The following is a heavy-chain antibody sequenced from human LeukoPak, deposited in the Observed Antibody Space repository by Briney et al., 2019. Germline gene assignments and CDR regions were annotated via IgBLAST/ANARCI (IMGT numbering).Heavy chain of an antibody. CDR3: ARGYGSGLENNWFDP. CDR1: GYTFTGYY. V-gene: IGHV1-2*02. J-gene: IGHJ5*02. Sequence: ASVKASCKASGYTFTGYYMHWVRQAPGQGLEWMGWINPNSGGTDYAQKFQGRVTMTRDTSIRTAYMELSRLRSDDTAVYYCARGYGSGLENNWFDPWGQGTLVTVSS. D-gene: IGHD6-19*01. CDR2: INPNSGGT.